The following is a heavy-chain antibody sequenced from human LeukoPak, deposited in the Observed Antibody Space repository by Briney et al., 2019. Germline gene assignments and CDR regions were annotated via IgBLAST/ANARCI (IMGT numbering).Heavy chain of an antibody. V-gene: IGHV4-34*01. Sequence: SETLSLTCAVYGGSFSGDFWSWIRQSPGKGLEWIGEINHGGSTTYNPSLQSRVTMSVDTSTNQISLKLSSVTAADTAVYYCARRRGYYYDYWGQGTLVTVSS. CDR2: INHGGST. J-gene: IGHJ4*02. CDR3: ARRRGYYYDY. D-gene: IGHD3-22*01. CDR1: GGSFSGDF.